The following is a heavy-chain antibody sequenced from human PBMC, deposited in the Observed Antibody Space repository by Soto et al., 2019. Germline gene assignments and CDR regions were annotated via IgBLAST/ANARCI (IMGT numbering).Heavy chain of an antibody. D-gene: IGHD2-2*01. CDR3: ARDRWGGNCSSTSCYPFDY. V-gene: IGHV1-69*01. J-gene: IGHJ4*02. CDR1: GGTFSSYA. Sequence: QVQLVQSGAEVKKPGSSVKVSCKASGGTFSSYAISWVRQAPGQGLEWMGGIIPIFGTANYAQKFQGRVTSTADESTSTAYMELSSLRSEDTAVYYCARDRWGGNCSSTSCYPFDYWGQGTLVTVSS. CDR2: IIPIFGTA.